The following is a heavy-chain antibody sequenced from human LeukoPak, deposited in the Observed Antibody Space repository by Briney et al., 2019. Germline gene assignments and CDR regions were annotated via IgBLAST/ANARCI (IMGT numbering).Heavy chain of an antibody. D-gene: IGHD1-26*01. CDR1: GFTFSNYW. V-gene: IGHV3-15*01. CDR3: TADVRWELQPLDY. CDR2: IRSKAYGGAA. J-gene: IGHJ4*02. Sequence: PGGSLRLSCAASGFTFSNYWMSWVRQAPGKGLEWVGRIRSKAYGGAADYAAPVRGRFTISRDDLKDTLYLQMDSLKTEDTAVYFCTADVRWELQPLDYWGQGTLVTVSS.